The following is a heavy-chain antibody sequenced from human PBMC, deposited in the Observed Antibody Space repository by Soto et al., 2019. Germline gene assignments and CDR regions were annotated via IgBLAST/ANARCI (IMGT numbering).Heavy chain of an antibody. CDR1: CGSISSYY. CDR3: ARIVQCLGHRGGYH. V-gene: IGHV4-59*08. Sequence: SETLSLTCTVSCGSISSYYWSWIRQPPGKGLEWIGYIYYSGSTNYNPSLKSRVTISVDTSKNQFSLKLSSVTAADTAVYYCARIVQCLGHRGGYHWGQGTPVTVSS. D-gene: IGHD2-2*01. J-gene: IGHJ5*02. CDR2: IYYSGST.